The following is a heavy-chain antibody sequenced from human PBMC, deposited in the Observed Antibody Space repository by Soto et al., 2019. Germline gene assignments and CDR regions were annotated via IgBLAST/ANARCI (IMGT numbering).Heavy chain of an antibody. CDR2: IYYSGTT. V-gene: IGHV4-31*03. CDR3: ATNGDYYDSSGRKHFKH. Sequence: QTLSLTCTVSGASIRSGGYYWGWIRQPPGKGLEWIGFIYYSGTTYYSPSLKSRLALSVDTSTNQFSLRLSSVTAADTAVYYCATNGDYYDSSGRKHFKHWGQGTMVTVYS. J-gene: IGHJ1*01. CDR1: GASIRSGGYY. D-gene: IGHD3-22*01.